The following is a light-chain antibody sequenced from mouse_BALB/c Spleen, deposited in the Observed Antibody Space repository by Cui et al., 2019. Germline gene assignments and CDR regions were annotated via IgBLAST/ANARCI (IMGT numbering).Light chain of an antibody. CDR2: LAS. CDR3: QQNNEDPYT. J-gene: IGKJ2*01. V-gene: IGKV3-10*01. CDR1: EGVDSYGNSF. Sequence: NIVLTQSPASLAVSRGQRATISCRASEGVDSYGNSFMHWYQQKPGQPPKLLIYLASNLESGVPARFSGSGSRTDFTLTIDPVEADDAATYYCQQNNEDPYTFGGGTKLEIK.